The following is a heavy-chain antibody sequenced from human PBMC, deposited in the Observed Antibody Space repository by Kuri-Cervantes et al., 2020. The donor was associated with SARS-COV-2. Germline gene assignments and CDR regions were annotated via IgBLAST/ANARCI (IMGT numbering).Heavy chain of an antibody. J-gene: IGHJ5*02. Sequence: GGSLRLSCAASGFTFSSYSMNWVRQAPGKGLEWVSSISSSSFYIYYADSVKGRFTISRDNSKNTLYLQMNSLRAEDTAVYYCARVAKSGWNANNWFDPWGQGTLVTVSS. CDR2: ISSSSFYI. V-gene: IGHV3-21*01. CDR1: GFTFSSYS. D-gene: IGHD1-1*01. CDR3: ARVAKSGWNANNWFDP.